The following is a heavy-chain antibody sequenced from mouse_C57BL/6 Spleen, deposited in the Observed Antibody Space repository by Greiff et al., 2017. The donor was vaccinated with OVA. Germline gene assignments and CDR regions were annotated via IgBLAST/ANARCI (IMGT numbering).Heavy chain of an antibody. V-gene: IGHV1-47*01. CDR2: FHPYNDDT. Sequence: VQLQQSGAELVKPGASVKMSCKASGYTFTTYPIEWMKQNHGKSLEWIGNFHPYNDDTKYNEKFKGKATFTVEKSSSTVYLELSRLTSDDSAVYYCARGGNYVDWYFDVWGTGTTVTVSS. CDR3: ARGGNYVDWYFDV. J-gene: IGHJ1*03. CDR1: GYTFTTYP. D-gene: IGHD2-1*01.